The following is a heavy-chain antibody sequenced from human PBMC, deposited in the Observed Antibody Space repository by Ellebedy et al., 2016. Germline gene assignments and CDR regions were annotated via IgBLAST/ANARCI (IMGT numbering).Heavy chain of an antibody. CDR3: ARGAMGGFDP. CDR2: ISHSGST. Sequence: SETLSLTCAVSGGSFSGHFWSWTRQPPGKGLEWIGDISHSGSTNYSPSLKTRVTISMDTSKNHFSLKLSSVTAADTAVYFCARGAMGGFDPWGQGTLVTVSS. CDR1: GGSFSGHF. D-gene: IGHD3-16*01. V-gene: IGHV4-34*01. J-gene: IGHJ5*02.